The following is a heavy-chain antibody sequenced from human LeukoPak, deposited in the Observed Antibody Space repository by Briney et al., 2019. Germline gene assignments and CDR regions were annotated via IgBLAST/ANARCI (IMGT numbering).Heavy chain of an antibody. CDR2: IYHSGST. CDR3: ARHLPYYYGSGSYREPLDY. CDR1: GGSISSSNW. Sequence: SGTLSLTCAVSGGSISSSNWWSWVRQPPGKGLEWIGEIYHSGSTNYNPSLKSRVTISVDKSKNQFSLNLNSVTAADTAVYHCARHLPYYYGSGSYREPLDYWGQGTLVTVSS. J-gene: IGHJ4*02. V-gene: IGHV4-4*02. D-gene: IGHD3-10*01.